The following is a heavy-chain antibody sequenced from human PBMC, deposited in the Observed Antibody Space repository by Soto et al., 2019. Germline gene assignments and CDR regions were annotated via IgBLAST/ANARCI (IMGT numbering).Heavy chain of an antibody. J-gene: IGHJ3*01. Sequence: QVQLVESGGGVVQPGRSLRLSCAASGFTFSSYGMHWVRQAPGKGLEWVAVIWYDGSNKYYADSVKGRFTISRDNSKNTLELQRNSLRAEDTAGYYCARDQGDSRGYYGAAVAFGLWGRGTMVTVSS. CDR2: IWYDGSNK. V-gene: IGHV3-33*01. CDR3: ARDQGDSRGYYGAAVAFGL. D-gene: IGHD3-22*01. CDR1: GFTFSSYG.